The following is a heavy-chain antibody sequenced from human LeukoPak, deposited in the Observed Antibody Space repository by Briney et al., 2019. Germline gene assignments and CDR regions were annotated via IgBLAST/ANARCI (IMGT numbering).Heavy chain of an antibody. J-gene: IGHJ4*02. CDR1: GFTFSSYW. CDR3: ARDRFSGSCDY. CDR2: IKQDGSEK. V-gene: IGHV3-7*01. Sequence: GGSLGLSCAASGFTFSSYWMSWVRQAPGKGLEWVANIKQDGSEKYYVDSVKGRFTISRDNAKNSLYLQMNSLRAEDTAVYYCARDRFSGSCDYWGQGTLVTVSS. D-gene: IGHD1-26*01.